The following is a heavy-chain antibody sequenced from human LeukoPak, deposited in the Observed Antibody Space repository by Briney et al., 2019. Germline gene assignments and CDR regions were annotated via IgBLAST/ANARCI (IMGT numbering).Heavy chain of an antibody. D-gene: IGHD5-24*01. CDR1: GFTFSRYA. J-gene: IGHJ4*02. CDR3: ARMALDSFWPDYFDT. V-gene: IGHV3-30*14. Sequence: GGSLRLSCAASGFTFSRYAFHWVRQAPGKGLEWVAVISNDGNNKYHADSVKGRFTISRDNSRNTLYVQMSSLRAEDTAMYYRARMALDSFWPDYFDTWGQGTLVSVSS. CDR2: ISNDGNNK.